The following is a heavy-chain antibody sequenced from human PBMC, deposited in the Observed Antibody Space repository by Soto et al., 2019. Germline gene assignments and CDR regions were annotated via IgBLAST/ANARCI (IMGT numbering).Heavy chain of an antibody. CDR3: AKDHFYDSTRPYYFDC. J-gene: IGHJ4*02. V-gene: IGHV3-23*01. CDR1: GFTFRSYA. CDR2: ISNGGGSP. Sequence: GGSQRLSSAASGFTFRSYAMSWVRQTPGKGLEWVSGISNGGGSPYYADSVKGRFTISRDNSKNTLHLQMNSLRAEDTAVYYCAKDHFYDSTRPYYFDCWGQGTLVTVSS. D-gene: IGHD3-10*01.